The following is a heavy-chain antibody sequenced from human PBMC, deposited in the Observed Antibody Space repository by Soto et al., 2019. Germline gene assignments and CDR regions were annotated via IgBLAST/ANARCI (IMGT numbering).Heavy chain of an antibody. Sequence: SVKVSCKASGGTFSSYAISWVRQAPGQGLEWMGGIIPIFGTANYAQKFQGRVTITADESTSTAYMELSSLRSEDTAVYYCAREREGIAAAGTLFDYWGQGTLVTVSS. V-gene: IGHV1-69*13. CDR3: AREREGIAAAGTLFDY. D-gene: IGHD6-13*01. CDR1: GGTFSSYA. J-gene: IGHJ4*02. CDR2: IIPIFGTA.